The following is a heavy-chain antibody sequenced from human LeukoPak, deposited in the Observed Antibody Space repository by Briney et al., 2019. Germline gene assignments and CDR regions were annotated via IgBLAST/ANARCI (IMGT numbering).Heavy chain of an antibody. CDR1: GFTFSDHA. Sequence: GGSLSLSGTGSGFTFSDHAREWVRQAPGKGREWVSGIGGGGLYTESADSGKGRVTISRDNFKNIRYLQVDSLRAEDTAIYYCAKDQRGYNRPIDYWGQGILVTVPS. CDR2: IGGGGLYT. CDR3: AKDQRGYNRPIDY. D-gene: IGHD6-13*01. J-gene: IGHJ4*02. V-gene: IGHV3-23*01.